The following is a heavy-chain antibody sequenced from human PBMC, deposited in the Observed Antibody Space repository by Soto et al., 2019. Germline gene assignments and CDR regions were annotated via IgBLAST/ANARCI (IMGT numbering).Heavy chain of an antibody. J-gene: IGHJ4*02. CDR3: ARGGRAVAGTWGAQY. CDR1: GYTFTSYA. D-gene: IGHD6-19*01. Sequence: QVQLVQSGAEVKKPGASVKVSCKASGYTFTSYAMHWVRQAPGQRLEWMGWIIPIFGTANYAQKFQGRVTITADKSTSTAYMELSSLRSEDTAVYYCARGGRAVAGTWGAQYWGQGTLVTVSS. V-gene: IGHV1-69*13. CDR2: IIPIFGTA.